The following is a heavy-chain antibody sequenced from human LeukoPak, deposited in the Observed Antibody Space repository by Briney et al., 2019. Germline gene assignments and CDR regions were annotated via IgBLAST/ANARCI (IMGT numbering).Heavy chain of an antibody. D-gene: IGHD3-22*01. V-gene: IGHV3-30*18. CDR2: ISYDGSNK. CDR3: AKDGSSGYYPYAFDI. Sequence: GGSLRLSCAASGFSFSSYAMNWVRQAPGKGLEWVAVISYDGSNKYYADSVKGRFTISRDNSKNTLYLQMNSLRAEDTAVYYCAKDGSSGYYPYAFDIWGQGTKVTVSS. CDR1: GFSFSSYA. J-gene: IGHJ3*02.